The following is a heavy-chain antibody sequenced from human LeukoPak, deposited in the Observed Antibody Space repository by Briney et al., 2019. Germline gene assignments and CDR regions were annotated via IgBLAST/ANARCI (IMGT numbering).Heavy chain of an antibody. Sequence: PGGSLRLSCAASRFIFSTYWMHWVRHAPGKGLVWVSRINSDGSRTNYADSVKGRFTISRDNAKNTLYLQMNSLRAEDTAIYYCARDVGEYQILGFDYWGQGTLVTVSS. D-gene: IGHD3-10*01. CDR1: RFIFSTYW. V-gene: IGHV3-74*01. J-gene: IGHJ4*02. CDR2: INSDGSRT. CDR3: ARDVGEYQILGFDY.